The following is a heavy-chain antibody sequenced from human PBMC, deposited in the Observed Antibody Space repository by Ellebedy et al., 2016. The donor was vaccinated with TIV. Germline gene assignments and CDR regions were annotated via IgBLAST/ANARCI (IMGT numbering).Heavy chain of an antibody. D-gene: IGHD3-10*01. CDR2: ISYDGNRK. CDR1: GFTFSSYP. J-gene: IGHJ4*02. CDR3: ARDLFGESI. V-gene: IGHV3-30*15. Sequence: GESLKISCPASGFTFSSYPMHWVRQAPGKGLEWVAVISYDGNRKTYADSVKGRFPRSRDNSKNTFTMQMSTLRADDTAIYYCARDLFGESIWGQGTLVTVSS.